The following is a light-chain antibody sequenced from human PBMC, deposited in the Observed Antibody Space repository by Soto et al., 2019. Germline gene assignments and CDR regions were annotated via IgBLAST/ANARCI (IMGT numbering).Light chain of an antibody. J-gene: IGKJ4*01. CDR2: GAS. CDR3: QQYGSSPPLT. CDR1: QSVSSSY. V-gene: IGKV3-20*01. Sequence: EIVLTQSPGPLSLSPGERATLSCRASQSVSSSYLAWYQQRPGQAPRLLISGASSRATGIPGRFSGSGSGTDSTLTISRLEPEDVAVYYCQQYGSSPPLTVGGGTKVEIK.